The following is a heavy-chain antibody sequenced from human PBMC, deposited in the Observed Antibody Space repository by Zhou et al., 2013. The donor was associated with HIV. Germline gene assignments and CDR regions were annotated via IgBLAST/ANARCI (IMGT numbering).Heavy chain of an antibody. D-gene: IGHD4-17*01. Sequence: QVQLVQSGAEVKKPGSAVKVSCKASGGTFSNFPISWVRQAPGQGLEWMGRITPLVSTANYAQNFQARLTITADKSTRTAYMELTSLTYEDTAVHYCASPGSVTTVAYFDYWGQGTLVTVSS. J-gene: IGHJ4*02. CDR2: ITPLVSTA. CDR1: GGTFSNFP. CDR3: ASPGSVTTVAYFDY. V-gene: IGHV1-69*04.